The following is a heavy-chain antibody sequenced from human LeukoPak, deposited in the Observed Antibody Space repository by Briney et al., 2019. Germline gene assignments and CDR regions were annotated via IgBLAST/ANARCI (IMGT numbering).Heavy chain of an antibody. Sequence: ASVKVSCKASGYTFISHDINWVRQATGQGLEWMGWMNPNSGNTGYAQKFQGRVTMTRNTSISTAYMELSSLRSEDTAVYYCASAALVNTNWYYFDYWGQGTLVTVSS. CDR1: GYTFISHD. V-gene: IGHV1-8*01. CDR3: ASAALVNTNWYYFDY. D-gene: IGHD1-1*01. CDR2: MNPNSGNT. J-gene: IGHJ4*02.